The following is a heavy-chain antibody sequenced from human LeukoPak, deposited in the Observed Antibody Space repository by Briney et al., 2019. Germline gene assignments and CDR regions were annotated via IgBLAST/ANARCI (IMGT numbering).Heavy chain of an antibody. J-gene: IGHJ5*02. D-gene: IGHD2-15*01. Sequence: GGSLRLSCAASGFTFSSYAMSWVRQAPGKGLVWVSAISGSGGSTYYAGSVKGRFTISRDNSKNTLYLQMNSLRAEDTAVYYCAKLSSGGSCYSLCWFYPWGQGTLVTVSS. CDR2: ISGSGGST. CDR3: AKLSSGGSCYSLCWFYP. CDR1: GFTFSSYA. V-gene: IGHV3-23*01.